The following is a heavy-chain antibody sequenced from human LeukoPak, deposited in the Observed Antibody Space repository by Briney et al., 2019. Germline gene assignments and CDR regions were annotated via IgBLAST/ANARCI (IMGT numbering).Heavy chain of an antibody. CDR1: GGSISSYY. D-gene: IGHD2/OR15-2a*01. CDR3: ARGYSTTWDDVGYIDY. J-gene: IGHJ4*02. Sequence: PSETLSLTCTVSGGSISSYYWSWIRQPPGEGPEWIWYINYSGSTNYNPSLKSRVTISIDTSKNQFSLKLSSVTAADTAIYYCARGYSTTWDDVGYIDYWGQGSLVTVSS. V-gene: IGHV4-59*01. CDR2: INYSGST.